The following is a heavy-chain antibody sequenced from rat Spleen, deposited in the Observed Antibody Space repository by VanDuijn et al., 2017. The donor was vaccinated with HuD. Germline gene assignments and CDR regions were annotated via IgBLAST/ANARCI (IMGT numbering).Heavy chain of an antibody. D-gene: IGHD1-11*01. CDR2: ISHDGSGT. CDR1: GFTFSNYG. CDR3: APLRRPEDY. Sequence: EVQLVESGGGLVQPGRSLKLSCVASGFTFSNYGMAWVRQAPTKGLEWVATISHDGSGTDYRDSVKGRFTISRDNAKSTLYLQMNSLRSEDTATYYCAPLRRPEDYWGQGVMVTVSS. J-gene: IGHJ2*01. V-gene: IGHV5-29*01.